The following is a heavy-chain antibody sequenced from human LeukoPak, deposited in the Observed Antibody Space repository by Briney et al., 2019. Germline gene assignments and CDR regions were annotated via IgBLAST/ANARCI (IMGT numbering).Heavy chain of an antibody. V-gene: IGHV1-18*04. D-gene: IGHD3-10*01. J-gene: IGHJ4*02. Sequence: ASVKVSCKASGYNFANYGLSWVRQAPGQGLEWVGWINIHDGTTNYGQKFQGRVTMTTDTSTSTVYMELRSLTFDDTAVYYCARGGSENYEYWGQGTLVTVSS. CDR1: GYNFANYG. CDR3: ARGGSENYEY. CDR2: INIHDGTT.